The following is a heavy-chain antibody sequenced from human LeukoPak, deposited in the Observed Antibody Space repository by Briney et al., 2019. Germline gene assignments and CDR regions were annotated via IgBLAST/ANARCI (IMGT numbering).Heavy chain of an antibody. CDR1: GYSFTNYW. Sequence: GESLKISCKGSGYSFTNYWIGWVRQMPGKGLEWMGIIYPGDSDTRYSPSFQGQVTISADKSISTAYLQWSSLKASDTAMYYWARPQYCGGGSCYPFDYWGQGTLVTVSS. D-gene: IGHD2-15*01. J-gene: IGHJ4*02. CDR2: IYPGDSDT. CDR3: ARPQYCGGGSCYPFDY. V-gene: IGHV5-51*01.